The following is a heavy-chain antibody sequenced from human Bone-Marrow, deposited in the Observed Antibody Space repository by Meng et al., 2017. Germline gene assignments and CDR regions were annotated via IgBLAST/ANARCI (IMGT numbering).Heavy chain of an antibody. V-gene: IGHV3-7*01. CDR3: ARRRWGDY. J-gene: IGHJ4*02. D-gene: IGHD1-26*01. CDR2: IKQDGSEK. CDR1: GFTFSSYW. Sequence: GESLKISCAASGFTFSSYWMSWVRQAPGKGLEWVANIKQDGSEKYYVDSVKGRFTISRDNAKNSLYLPMNSLRAENTAVYYCARRRWGDYWGQGTLVTVSS.